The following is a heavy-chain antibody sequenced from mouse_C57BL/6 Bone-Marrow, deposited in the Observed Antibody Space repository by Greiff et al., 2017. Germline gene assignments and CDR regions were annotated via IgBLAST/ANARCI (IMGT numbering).Heavy chain of an antibody. Sequence: QVQLKQSGAELVRPGASVTLSCKASGYTFTDYEMHWVKQTPVHGLEWIGAIDPETGGTAYNQKFKGKAILTADKSSSTAYMELRSLTSEDSAVYYCTPYYYGSSYTYWGKGTLVTVSA. J-gene: IGHJ3*01. CDR1: GYTFTDYE. D-gene: IGHD1-1*01. V-gene: IGHV1-15*01. CDR2: IDPETGGT. CDR3: TPYYYGSSYTY.